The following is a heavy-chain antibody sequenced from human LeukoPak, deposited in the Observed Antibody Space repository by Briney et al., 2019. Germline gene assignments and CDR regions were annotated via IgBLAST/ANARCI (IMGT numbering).Heavy chain of an antibody. V-gene: IGHV1-69*05. Sequence: ASVKVSCKASGGTFSSYAVSWVRQAPGQGLEWIGGIIPIFGTANYAQKFQGRVTITTDESTSTAYMELSSLRSEDTAVYYCARGIRGANYYYYYMDVWGKGTTVTVSS. CDR3: ARGIRGANYYYYYMDV. D-gene: IGHD3-10*01. J-gene: IGHJ6*03. CDR1: GGTFSSYA. CDR2: IIPIFGTA.